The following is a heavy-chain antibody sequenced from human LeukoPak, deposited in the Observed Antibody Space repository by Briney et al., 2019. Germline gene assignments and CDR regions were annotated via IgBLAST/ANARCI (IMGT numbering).Heavy chain of an antibody. V-gene: IGHV4-30-2*01. D-gene: IGHD6-6*01. CDR1: GGPISSGGYS. J-gene: IGHJ3*02. CDR2: IYHSGST. Sequence: SETLSLTCAVFGGPISSGGYSWSWIRQPPGKGLEWIGYIYHSGSTYYNPSLKSRVTISVDRSKNQFSLKLSSVTAADTAVYYCARTSIAARRANAFDIWGQGTMVTVSS. CDR3: ARTSIAARRANAFDI.